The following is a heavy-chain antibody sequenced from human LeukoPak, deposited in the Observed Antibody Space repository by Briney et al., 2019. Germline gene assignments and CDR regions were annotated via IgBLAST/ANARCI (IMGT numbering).Heavy chain of an antibody. V-gene: IGHV3-23*01. CDR2: ISTSGGYT. CDR3: AKKPATIKFPFDN. J-gene: IGHJ4*02. Sequence: GGSLRLSCVGSGFSFNSYDMGWVRQSPGKGLEWVSAISTSGGYTEDADSVKGRFTISRDNSQNTLFLQMNSLRAEDTAVYYCAKKPATIKFPFDNWGQGTLVTVSP. CDR1: GFSFNSYD. D-gene: IGHD5-24*01.